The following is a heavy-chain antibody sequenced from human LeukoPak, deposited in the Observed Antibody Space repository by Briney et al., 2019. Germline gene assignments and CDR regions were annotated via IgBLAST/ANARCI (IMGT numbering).Heavy chain of an antibody. Sequence: GGSLRLSCAASGFTFTNAWMSWVRQAPGKGLEWVGRIKSNPDGGTIDYAAPVKGRSTISRDDSKNTLYLQMNSLETEDTAVYYCTTFYMYGSYWGQGTLVTVSS. D-gene: IGHD3-10*01. J-gene: IGHJ4*02. V-gene: IGHV3-15*01. CDR1: GFTFTNAW. CDR3: TTFYMYGSY. CDR2: IKSNPDGGTI.